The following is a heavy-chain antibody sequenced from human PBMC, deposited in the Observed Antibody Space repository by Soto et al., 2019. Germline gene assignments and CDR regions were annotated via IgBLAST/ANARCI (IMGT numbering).Heavy chain of an antibody. CDR2: IYNDGTT. Sequence: GGSLRLSCTAYGLGVRNNYMSWVRQAPGMGLEWVSVIYNDGTTYYADSVKGRFTLSRDTSKNTLSLQMDSLRAEDTAVYYCVRPLPSGRNYGMDVWGQGTTVTISS. CDR3: VRPLPSGRNYGMDV. J-gene: IGHJ6*02. CDR1: GLGVRNNY. V-gene: IGHV3-53*01. D-gene: IGHD3-10*01.